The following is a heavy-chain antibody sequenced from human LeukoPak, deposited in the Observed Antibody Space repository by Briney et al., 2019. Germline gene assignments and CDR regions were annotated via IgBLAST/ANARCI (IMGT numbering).Heavy chain of an antibody. CDR2: INAGNGNT. CDR1: GYTFTSYA. CDR3: ARGVGILWFGELLYGPGAFDI. Sequence: ASVKVSCKASGYTFTSYAMHWVRQAPGQRLEWMGWINAGNGNTKYSQKFQGRVTITRDTSASTACMELSSPRSEDTAVYYCARGVGILWFGELLYGPGAFDIWGQGTMVTVSS. V-gene: IGHV1-3*01. J-gene: IGHJ3*02. D-gene: IGHD3-10*01.